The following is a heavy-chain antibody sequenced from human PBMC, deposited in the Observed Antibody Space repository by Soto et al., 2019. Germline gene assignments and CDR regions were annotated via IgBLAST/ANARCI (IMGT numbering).Heavy chain of an antibody. D-gene: IGHD4-17*01. CDR2: ISSNSDTI. Sequence: EVQLVESGGGLVQPGRSLRLSCVASGFTADDYAMHWVRQAPGKGLEWVSGISSNSDTIDYADSVKGRFTISRDNAKNSLFLQMSSLRPGDTALYYCAKDMKWGGMTTIHYFDSWGQGTLVTVCS. CDR1: GFTADDYA. CDR3: AKDMKWGGMTTIHYFDS. V-gene: IGHV3-9*02. J-gene: IGHJ4*02.